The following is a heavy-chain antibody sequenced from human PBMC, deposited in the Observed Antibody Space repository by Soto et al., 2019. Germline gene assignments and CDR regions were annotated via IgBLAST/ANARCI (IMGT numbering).Heavy chain of an antibody. CDR2: IKQDGSEK. Sequence: GGSLRLSCAASGFTFSSYWMSWVRQAPGKGLEWVANIKQDGSEKYYVDSVKGRFTISRDNAKNSLYLQMNSLRAEDTAVYYCVRRSRIAVAPAFDIWGQGTMVTVSS. J-gene: IGHJ3*02. D-gene: IGHD6-19*01. CDR3: VRRSRIAVAPAFDI. V-gene: IGHV3-7*01. CDR1: GFTFSSYW.